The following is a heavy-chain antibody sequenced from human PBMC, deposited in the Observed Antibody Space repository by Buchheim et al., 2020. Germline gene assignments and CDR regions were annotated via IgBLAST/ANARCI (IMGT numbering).Heavy chain of an antibody. D-gene: IGHD3-3*01. J-gene: IGHJ6*02. V-gene: IGHV1-46*01. CDR3: ARRGFWSGLGMGV. CDR2: SNPSGGPT. CDR1: GYTFTSYY. Sequence: QVKLVQSGAEVKKPGASLKVSCKASGYTFTSYYIHWVRQAPGQGLEWMGISNPSGGPTTYAQKFQGRVTMTRDTSTSKVYLELSSLRSEDTAVYYCARRGFWSGLGMGVWGQGTT.